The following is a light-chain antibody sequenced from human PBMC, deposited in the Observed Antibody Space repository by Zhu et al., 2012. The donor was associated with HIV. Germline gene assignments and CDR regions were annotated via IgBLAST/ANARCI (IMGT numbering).Light chain of an antibody. V-gene: IGKV1-39*01. CDR2: AAS. Sequence: DIQMTQSPSSLSASVGDRITITCRASQTIRNYLNWYQQKPGKAPKLPIYAASSLQSGVPSRFSGSGSGTDFTLTISSLQPEDFATFYCQQSYSTPLTFGGGTKVEI. CDR1: QTIRNY. CDR3: QQSYSTPLT. J-gene: IGKJ4*01.